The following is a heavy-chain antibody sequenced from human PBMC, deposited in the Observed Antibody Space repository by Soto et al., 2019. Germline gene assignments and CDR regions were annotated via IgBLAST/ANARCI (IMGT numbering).Heavy chain of an antibody. J-gene: IGHJ5*02. CDR1: GFTFSSYS. V-gene: IGHV3-21*01. CDR2: ISSSSSYI. D-gene: IGHD5-12*01. CDR3: ARDRGPIVATDNP. Sequence: EVQLVESGGGLVKPGGSLRLSCAASGFTFSSYSMNWVRQAPGKGLEWVSSISSSSSYIYYADSVKGRFTISRDNAKNSLYLQMNSLRAEDTAVYYCARDRGPIVATDNPWGQGTLVTVSS.